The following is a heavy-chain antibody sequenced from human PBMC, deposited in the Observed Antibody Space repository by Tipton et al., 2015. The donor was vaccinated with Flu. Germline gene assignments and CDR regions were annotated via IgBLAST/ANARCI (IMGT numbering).Heavy chain of an antibody. D-gene: IGHD3-22*01. V-gene: IGHV4-39*07. CDR3: ARALSGYYFYAFDI. CDR1: GGSISSSSYY. CDR2: IYYSGST. J-gene: IGHJ3*02. Sequence: TLSLTCTVSGGSISSSSYYWGWIRQPPGKGLGWSGSIYYSGSTYYNPSLKSRVTISVDTSKNQFSLKLSSVTAADTAVYYCARALSGYYFYAFDIWGQGTMVTVSS.